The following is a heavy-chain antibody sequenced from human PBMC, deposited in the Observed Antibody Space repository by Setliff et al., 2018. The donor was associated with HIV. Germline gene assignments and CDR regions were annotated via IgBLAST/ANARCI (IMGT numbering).Heavy chain of an antibody. Sequence: GGSLRLSCAASGFTFTNYWMNWVRQAPGKGLEWVANIGKDGSEKYYVDSVKGRFTVSRDESENTMYLQMRSLGAEDTAVYYCVRDLPPDYWGQGTLVTVSS. J-gene: IGHJ4*02. CDR2: IGKDGSEK. V-gene: IGHV3-7*03. CDR1: GFTFTNYW. CDR3: VRDLPPDY.